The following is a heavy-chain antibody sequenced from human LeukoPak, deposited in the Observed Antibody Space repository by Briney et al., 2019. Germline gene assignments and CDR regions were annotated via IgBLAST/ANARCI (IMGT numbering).Heavy chain of an antibody. V-gene: IGHV4-31*03. CDR2: IYYSGRT. D-gene: IGHD3-10*01. CDR1: GGSISSGGYY. Sequence: SQTLSLTCTVSGGSISSGGYYWSWIRQLPGKGLEWIGYIYYSGRTYYNPSLKSRVTISVDTSKNQFSLKLSSVTAADTAVYYCARLYGSGSYYNVRYFDYWGQGTLVTVSS. J-gene: IGHJ4*02. CDR3: ARLYGSGSYYNVRYFDY.